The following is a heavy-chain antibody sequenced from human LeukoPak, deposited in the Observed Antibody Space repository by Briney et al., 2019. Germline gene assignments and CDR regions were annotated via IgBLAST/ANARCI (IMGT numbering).Heavy chain of an antibody. CDR2: ISSSGSTI. CDR3: AGSPVLLWFGELTKVDY. J-gene: IGHJ4*02. Sequence: GGSLRLSCAASGFTFSSYEMNWVRQAPGKGLEWASYISSSGSTIYYADSVKGRFTISRDNAKNSLYLQMNSLRAEDTAVYYCAGSPVLLWFGELTKVDYWGQGTLVTVSS. CDR1: GFTFSSYE. D-gene: IGHD3-10*01. V-gene: IGHV3-48*03.